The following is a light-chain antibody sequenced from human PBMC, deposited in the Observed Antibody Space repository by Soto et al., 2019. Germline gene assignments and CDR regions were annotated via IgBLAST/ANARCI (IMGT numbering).Light chain of an antibody. CDR3: SSYAGSNNLI. Sequence: QSALTQPPSASGSPGQSVTISCTGTSSDVGGYNYVSWYQQHPGKAPKVTIYEVSKRPSGVPDRFSGSKSGNTASLTVSGLQDEDEADYYCSSYAGSNNLIFGGGTKLTVL. CDR2: EVS. CDR1: SSDVGGYNY. J-gene: IGLJ2*01. V-gene: IGLV2-8*01.